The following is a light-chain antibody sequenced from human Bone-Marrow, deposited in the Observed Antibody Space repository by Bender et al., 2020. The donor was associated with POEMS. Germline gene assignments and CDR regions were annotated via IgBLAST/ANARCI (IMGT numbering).Light chain of an antibody. V-gene: IGLV3-21*02. CDR1: NIVNKH. CDR2: DDA. Sequence: SYVLTQPPSVSVAPGQTARITCGGDNIVNKHVHWYQQKPGQAPLLVVYDDADRPSGIPERFSGSNSGNTATLTISRVEAGDEAVYFYHVWDSSSVHYVFGTVTTVTVL. CDR3: HVWDSSSVHYV. J-gene: IGLJ1*01.